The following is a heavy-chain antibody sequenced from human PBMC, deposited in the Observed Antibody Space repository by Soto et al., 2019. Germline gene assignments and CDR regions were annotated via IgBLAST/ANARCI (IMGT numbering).Heavy chain of an antibody. CDR1: GDSVSSISAA. D-gene: IGHD7-27*01. J-gene: IGHJ6*02. Sequence: QTLSLTCVISGDSVSSISAAWTWIRQSPSRGLEWLGRTYYWSEWYNDYAESVKGRINIKPDTSRNQFSLQLTSVTPEDTAVYYCAREAWATLTNVYSYGTEVWGQGTAVTVSS. CDR2: TYYWSEWYN. V-gene: IGHV6-1*01. CDR3: AREAWATLTNVYSYGTEV.